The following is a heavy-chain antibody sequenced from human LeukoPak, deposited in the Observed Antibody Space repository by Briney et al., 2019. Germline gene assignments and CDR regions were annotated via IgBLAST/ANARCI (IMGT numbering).Heavy chain of an antibody. CDR1: GRSFSSYY. V-gene: IGHV4-4*07. CDR3: ARALGVSLPDAQGAFDV. Sequence: SETLSLICTFCGRSFSSYYWIWIRQPAGKGLEWIGHIYPSGSTNYNPTLQSRVTMSVDSYKNQFTLKLSSVTAADTAVYYCARALGVSLPDAQGAFDVWGQGTMVTVSS. CDR2: IYPSGST. D-gene: IGHD2-2*01. J-gene: IGHJ3*01.